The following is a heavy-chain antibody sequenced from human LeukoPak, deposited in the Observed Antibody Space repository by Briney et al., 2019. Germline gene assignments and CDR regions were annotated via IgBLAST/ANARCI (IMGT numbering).Heavy chain of an antibody. Sequence: SETLSLTCTVSGGSISSYYWSWIRQPPGKGLEWIGYIYYSGSTNYNPPLKSRVTMSVDTSKNQFSLKLSSVTAADTAVYYCARDSRGAGFGVDRRTNYYGMDVWGQGTTVTVSS. J-gene: IGHJ6*02. D-gene: IGHD3-10*01. CDR2: IYYSGST. V-gene: IGHV4-59*12. CDR3: ARDSRGAGFGVDRRTNYYGMDV. CDR1: GGSISSYY.